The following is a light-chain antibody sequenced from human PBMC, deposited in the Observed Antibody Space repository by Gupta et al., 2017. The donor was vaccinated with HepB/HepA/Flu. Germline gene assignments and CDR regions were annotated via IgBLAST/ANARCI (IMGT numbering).Light chain of an antibody. CDR2: DTF. CDR3: QQRRDWPLT. J-gene: IGKJ4*01. Sequence: EIVLTQSPATLSLSPGDRATHTCRASQNIDNYLAWFQQKPGQAPRLLIYDTFYRATGIPARFSGGGSGTDFTLTISSLDPEDFAVYYCQQRRDWPLTFGGGTKVEIK. CDR1: QNIDNY. V-gene: IGKV3-11*01.